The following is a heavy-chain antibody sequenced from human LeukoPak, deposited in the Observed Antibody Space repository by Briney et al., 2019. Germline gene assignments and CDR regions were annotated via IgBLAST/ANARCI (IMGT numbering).Heavy chain of an antibody. CDR3: AREPYGENYFDY. CDR1: GGSISSSSYY. D-gene: IGHD4-17*01. CDR2: IYYSGST. V-gene: IGHV4-39*02. J-gene: IGHJ4*02. Sequence: SETLSLTCTVSGGSISSSSYYWGWIRQPPGKGLEWIGSIYYSGSTYYNPSLKSRVTISVDTSKNQFSLKLSSVTAADTAVYYCAREPYGENYFDYWGQGTLVTVSS.